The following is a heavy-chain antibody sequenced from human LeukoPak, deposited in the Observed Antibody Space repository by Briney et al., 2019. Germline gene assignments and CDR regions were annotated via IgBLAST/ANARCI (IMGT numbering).Heavy chain of an antibody. D-gene: IGHD3-22*01. CDR1: GFSFSSYS. CDR3: VRVNTYYYDSSPS. V-gene: IGHV3-30*04. CDR2: IGSDAITK. J-gene: IGHJ4*02. Sequence: PGGSLRLSCTASGFSFSSYSMHWVRQAPGKGLEWVAVIGSDAITKYYADFVKGRFTISRDNAKSSLYLQMNSLRAEDTAVYYCVRVNTYYYDSSPSWGQGTLVTVSS.